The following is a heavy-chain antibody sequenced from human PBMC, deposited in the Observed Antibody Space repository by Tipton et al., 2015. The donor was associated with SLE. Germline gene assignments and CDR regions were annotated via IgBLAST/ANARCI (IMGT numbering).Heavy chain of an antibody. Sequence: TLSLTCTVSGGSISPYYWSWVRQPPGKGLEWIGYIFYSGNTNYNPSLKSRVTISADTSKNQFSLKLTSVTAADTAVYYCAGDSQAFDYWGQGSLVTVSS. CDR3: AGDSQAFDY. J-gene: IGHJ4*02. CDR2: IFYSGNT. CDR1: GGSISPYY. V-gene: IGHV4-59*01.